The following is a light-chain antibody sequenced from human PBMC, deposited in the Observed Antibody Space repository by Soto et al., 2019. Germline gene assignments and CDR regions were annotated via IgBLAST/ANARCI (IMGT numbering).Light chain of an antibody. CDR3: QQYNSYSPYT. CDR2: KAS. J-gene: IGKJ2*01. V-gene: IGKV1-5*03. Sequence: DIQMTQSPSTLSASVGDRVTITCRASQSISSWLAWYQQKPGKAPKLLIYKASSLESGVPSRFSVSGSGTEFTLTIRSLQPDDFAPYYCQQYNSYSPYTFGHGTKLKIK. CDR1: QSISSW.